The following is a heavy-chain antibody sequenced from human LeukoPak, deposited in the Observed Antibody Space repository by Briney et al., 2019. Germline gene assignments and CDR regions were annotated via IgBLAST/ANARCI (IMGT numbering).Heavy chain of an antibody. CDR3: ATDLVGARAPSRSYYYYMDV. CDR2: INAGNGNT. Sequence: ASVKVSCKASGYTFTSYAMHWVRQAPGQRLEWMGWINAGNGNTKYSQKFQGRVTITRDTSASTAYMELSSLRSEDTAVYYCATDLVGARAPSRSYYYYMDVWGKGTTVTVSS. D-gene: IGHD1-26*01. V-gene: IGHV1-3*01. CDR1: GYTFTSYA. J-gene: IGHJ6*03.